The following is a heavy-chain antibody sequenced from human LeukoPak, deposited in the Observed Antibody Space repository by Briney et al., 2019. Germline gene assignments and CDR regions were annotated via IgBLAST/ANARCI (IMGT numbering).Heavy chain of an antibody. CDR3: ARKSRGYSGSYDY. CDR2: IYYSGNT. CDR1: GGSISSYY. Sequence: SETLSLTCTVSGGSISSYYWSWIRQPPGKGLEWIGYIYYSGNTNYNPSLKSRVAISVDTSKNQFSLKLSSVTAADTAVYYCARKSRGYSGSYDYWGQGTLVTVSS. D-gene: IGHD1-26*01. J-gene: IGHJ4*02. V-gene: IGHV4-59*01.